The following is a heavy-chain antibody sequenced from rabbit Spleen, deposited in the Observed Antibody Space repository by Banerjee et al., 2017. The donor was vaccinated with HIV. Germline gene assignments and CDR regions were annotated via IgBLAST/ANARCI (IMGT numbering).Heavy chain of an antibody. Sequence: QEHLVESGGGLVQPGGSLKLSCKASAFDVSSCGLSWVLQAPGKGLEWIGYIDSVFGTKYYASWVNGRFSISSKNGQNTLYLQLNSLTAADTATYFCARDLAGVIGWNFNLWGPGTLVTVS. V-gene: IGHV1S47*01. CDR1: AFDVSSCG. D-gene: IGHD4-1*01. J-gene: IGHJ4*01. CDR3: ARDLAGVIGWNFNL. CDR2: IDSVFGTK.